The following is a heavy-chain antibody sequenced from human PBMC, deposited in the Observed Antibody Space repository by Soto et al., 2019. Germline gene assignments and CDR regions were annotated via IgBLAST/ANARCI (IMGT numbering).Heavy chain of an antibody. CDR1: GFTFSSYA. V-gene: IGHV3-23*01. CDR2: ISGSGGST. Sequence: QPGGSLRLSCAASGFTFSSYAMSWVRQAPGKGLEWVSAISGSGGSTYYADSVKGRFTISRDNSKNTLYLQMNSLRAEDTAVYYCAKDQYGSGRSLYYYGMDVWGQGATVTVSS. D-gene: IGHD3-10*01. J-gene: IGHJ6*02. CDR3: AKDQYGSGRSLYYYGMDV.